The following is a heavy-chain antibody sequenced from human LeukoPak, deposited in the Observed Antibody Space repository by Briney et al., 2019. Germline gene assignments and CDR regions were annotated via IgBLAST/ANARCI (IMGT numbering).Heavy chain of an antibody. J-gene: IGHJ6*03. Sequence: GGSLRLSCAASGFTFSSYGMHWVRQAPGKGLEWVAFIRYDGSNKYYADSVKGRFTISRDNSKNTLYLQMNSLRAEDTAVYYCAKTATMVRGALYYYYYMDVWGKGTTVTVSS. V-gene: IGHV3-30*02. D-gene: IGHD3-10*01. CDR3: AKTATMVRGALYYYYYMDV. CDR1: GFTFSSYG. CDR2: IRYDGSNK.